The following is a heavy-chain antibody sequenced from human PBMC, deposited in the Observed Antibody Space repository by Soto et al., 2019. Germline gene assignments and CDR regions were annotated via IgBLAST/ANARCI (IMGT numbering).Heavy chain of an antibody. CDR3: AAGGGLPRYY. V-gene: IGHV4-59*08. CDR1: GGSISNYY. J-gene: IGHJ4*02. D-gene: IGHD5-12*01. Sequence: SETLSLTCTVSGGSISNYYWSWIRQPPGKGLEWIGYIYYSGSTNYNPSLKSRVTISVDTSKNQFSLKLSSVTAADTAVYYCAAGGGLPRYYWGQGTLVTVS. CDR2: IYYSGST.